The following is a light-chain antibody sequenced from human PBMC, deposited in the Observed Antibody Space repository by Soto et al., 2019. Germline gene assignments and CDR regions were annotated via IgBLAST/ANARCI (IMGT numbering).Light chain of an antibody. J-gene: IGKJ4*01. CDR2: AAS. V-gene: IGKV1-12*01. CDR3: KQSSAFPLT. Sequence: DIQMSQSPSSVSAYVGDIVTITCRSSQGISSWLAWYPQKPGKAPKLLIYAASSLQSGVPSRFSGSGSGTDFTLTISRLQPEDFATYFCKQSSAFPLTFGGGTKVDIK. CDR1: QGISSW.